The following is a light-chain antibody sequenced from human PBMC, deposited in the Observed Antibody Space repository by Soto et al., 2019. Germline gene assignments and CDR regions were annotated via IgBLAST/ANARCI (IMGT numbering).Light chain of an antibody. CDR2: DAS. CDR1: QSVSSY. Sequence: EIVLTQSPATLSLSPGERATLSCRASQSVSSYLAWYQQKPGQAPRLLIYDASNRATGIPARFSGSGSGTDFTLPIRRLEPEDFAVYYCQQRSNWPPMYTFGQGTKLEIK. V-gene: IGKV3-11*01. J-gene: IGKJ2*01. CDR3: QQRSNWPPMYT.